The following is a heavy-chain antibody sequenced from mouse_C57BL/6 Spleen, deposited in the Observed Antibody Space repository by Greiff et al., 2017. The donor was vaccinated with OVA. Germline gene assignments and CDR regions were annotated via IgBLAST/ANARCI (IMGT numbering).Heavy chain of an antibody. D-gene: IGHD1-1*01. CDR3: ARGTTVVALDY. V-gene: IGHV2-2*01. CDR1: GFSLTSYG. Sequence: VQVVESGPGLVQPSQSLSITCTASGFSLTSYGVHWVRQSPGKGLEWLGVIWSGGSTDYNAAFISRLSISKDNSKSQVFLKMNSLQADDTAIYYCARGTTVVALDYWGQGTTLTVSS. CDR2: IWSGGST. J-gene: IGHJ2*01.